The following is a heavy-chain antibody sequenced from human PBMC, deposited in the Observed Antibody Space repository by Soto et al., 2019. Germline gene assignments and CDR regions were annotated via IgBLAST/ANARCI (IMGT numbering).Heavy chain of an antibody. D-gene: IGHD3-10*01. CDR2: IKQDGSEK. CDR3: ARDGTYITGSHYDY. J-gene: IGHJ4*02. CDR1: GFTFSSYW. V-gene: IGHV3-7*05. Sequence: GGSLRLSCAASGFTFSSYWTSWVRQAPGKGLEWVANIKQDGSEKYYVDSVKGRFTISRDNAKNSLYLQMNSLRAEDTAVYYCARDGTYITGSHYDYWGQGTLVTVSS.